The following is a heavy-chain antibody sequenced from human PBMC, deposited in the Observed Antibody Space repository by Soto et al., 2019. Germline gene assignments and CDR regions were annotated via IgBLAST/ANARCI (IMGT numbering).Heavy chain of an antibody. D-gene: IGHD3-3*02. CDR1: GFSFSSFG. CDR3: AREGRAFFDY. CDR2: IWYDGINK. Sequence: QVQLVESGGGVVQPGRSLRLSCAASGFSFSSFGMHWVRQAPGKGLEWVAMIWYDGINKYYVDSVKGRFTISRDNSESTLYLQMDSLRAADTAVYYCAREGRAFFDYWGQGTLVTVSS. V-gene: IGHV3-33*01. J-gene: IGHJ4*02.